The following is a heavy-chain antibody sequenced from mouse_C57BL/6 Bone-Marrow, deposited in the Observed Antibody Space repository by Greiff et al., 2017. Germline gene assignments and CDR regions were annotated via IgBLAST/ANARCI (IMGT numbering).Heavy chain of an antibody. CDR3: ALSLITTVVAREVLYAMDY. Sequence: VQLQQPGAELVMPGASVKLSCKASGYTFTSYWMHWVKQRPGQGLEWIGEFDPSDSYTNYNQQFKDKSTLTVDKSSSTAYMQLSSLTSEDSAVYYCALSLITTVVAREVLYAMDYWGQGTSVTVSS. D-gene: IGHD1-1*01. CDR2: FDPSDSYT. CDR1: GYTFTSYW. J-gene: IGHJ4*01. V-gene: IGHV1-69*01.